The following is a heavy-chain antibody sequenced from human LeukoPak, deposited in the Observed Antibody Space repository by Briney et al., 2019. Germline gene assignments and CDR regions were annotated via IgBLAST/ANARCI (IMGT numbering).Heavy chain of an antibody. CDR3: ASPQTYYYGMDV. CDR1: GFTFSSYA. V-gene: IGHV3-53*01. CDR2: IYSGGST. J-gene: IGHJ6*02. Sequence: GGSLRLSCAASGFTFSSYAMSWVRQAPGKGLEWVSVIYSGGSTYYADSVKGRFTISRDNSKNTLYLQMNSLRAEDTAVYYCASPQTYYYGMDVWGQGTTVTVSS.